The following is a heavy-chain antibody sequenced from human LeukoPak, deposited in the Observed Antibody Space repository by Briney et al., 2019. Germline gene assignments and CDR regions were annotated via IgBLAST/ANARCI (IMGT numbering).Heavy chain of an antibody. CDR2: IYHSGST. D-gene: IGHD3-22*01. CDR1: GGSISSGGYS. J-gene: IGHJ4*02. V-gene: IGHV4-30-2*01. Sequence: SETLSLTCAVSGGSISSGGYSWSWIRQPPGKGLEWIGYIYHSGSTYYNPSLKSRVTISVDRSKNQFSLKLSSVTAADTAVYYCARDYYDSSGYYFDYWGQGTLVTVPS. CDR3: ARDYYDSSGYYFDY.